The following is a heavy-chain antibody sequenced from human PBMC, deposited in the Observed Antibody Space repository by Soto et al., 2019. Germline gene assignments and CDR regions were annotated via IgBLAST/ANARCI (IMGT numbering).Heavy chain of an antibody. D-gene: IGHD3-10*01. V-gene: IGHV1-69*01. CDR1: GGTVSSYA. CDR3: ARDVSSDSTGFRGYDL. CDR2: FIPIFVSA. J-gene: IGHJ4*02. Sequence: QLHLVQSGAEVKKAGSSVKVSCKASGGTVSSYAITWVRQAPGKGLEWMGVFIPIFVSAHYARKVQGRITITADESTRTAYMDLSGLTSEDTAIYYCARDVSSDSTGFRGYDLWSQGTQVTVAS.